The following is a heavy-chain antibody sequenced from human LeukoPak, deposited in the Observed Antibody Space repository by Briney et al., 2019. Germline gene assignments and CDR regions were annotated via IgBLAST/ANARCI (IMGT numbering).Heavy chain of an antibody. Sequence: GGSLRLSCAASGFTFSSYWMSWVRQAPGKGLEWVANIKQDGSEKYYVGSVKGRFTISRDNAKNSLYLQMNSLRAEDTAVYYCARDSIVVVPAAPDYYYYYYYMDVWGKGTTVTISS. J-gene: IGHJ6*03. CDR3: ARDSIVVVPAAPDYYYYYYYMDV. CDR2: IKQDGSEK. CDR1: GFTFSSYW. V-gene: IGHV3-7*01. D-gene: IGHD2-2*01.